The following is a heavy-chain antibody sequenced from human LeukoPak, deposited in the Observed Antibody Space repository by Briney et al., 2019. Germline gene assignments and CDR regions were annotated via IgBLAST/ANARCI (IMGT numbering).Heavy chain of an antibody. CDR3: ARDLIATCDY. J-gene: IGHJ4*02. Sequence: DSVKGRFTISRDNAKKSLYLQMNSLRAEDTAVYYCARDLIATCDYWGQGTLVTVSS. V-gene: IGHV3-21*03. D-gene: IGHD1-26*01.